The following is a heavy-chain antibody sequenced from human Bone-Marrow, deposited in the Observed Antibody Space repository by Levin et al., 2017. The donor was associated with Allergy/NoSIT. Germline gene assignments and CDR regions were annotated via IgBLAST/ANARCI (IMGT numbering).Heavy chain of an antibody. CDR3: ARVGCSSTSCSQAENWFDP. V-gene: IGHV4-61*01. CDR1: GGSVSSGSYY. CDR2: IYYSGST. Sequence: SQTLSLTCTVSGGSVSSGSYYWSWIRQPPGKGLEWIGYIYYSGSTNYNPSLKSRVTISVDTSKNQFSLKLSSVTAADTAVYYCARVGCSSTSCSQAENWFDPWGQGTLVTVSS. J-gene: IGHJ5*02. D-gene: IGHD2-2*01.